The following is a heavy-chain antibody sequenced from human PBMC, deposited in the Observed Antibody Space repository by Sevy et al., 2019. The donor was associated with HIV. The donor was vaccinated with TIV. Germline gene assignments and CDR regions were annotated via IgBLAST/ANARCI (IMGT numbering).Heavy chain of an antibody. V-gene: IGHV3-33*08. D-gene: IGHD1-26*01. CDR1: GFTFRSYG. CDR3: ARDVQGGGSYIDY. CDR2: IWYDGSNK. J-gene: IGHJ4*02. Sequence: GGSLRLSCAASGFTFRSYGMHWVRQAPGKGLEWVAVIWYDGSNKYYADSVKGRFTISRDNSKNTLYLQMNSLRAEDTAVYYCARDVQGGGSYIDYWGQGTLVTVSS.